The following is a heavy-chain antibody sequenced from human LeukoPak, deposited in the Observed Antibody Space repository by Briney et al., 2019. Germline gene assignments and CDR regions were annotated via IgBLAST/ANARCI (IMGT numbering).Heavy chain of an antibody. CDR3: TRDDIWSSGSYPRSVDY. CDR1: GFIFNDAW. J-gene: IGHJ4*02. D-gene: IGHD1-26*01. CDR2: IKSKVDGGTT. Sequence: PGGSLRLSCAASGFIFNDAWMSWVRQAPGKGLEWVGRIKSKVDGGTTDFAAPVKGRFTISRDDSKSIAYLQMNSLKTEDTAVYYCTRDDIWSSGSYPRSVDYWGQGTLVTVSS. V-gene: IGHV3-15*01.